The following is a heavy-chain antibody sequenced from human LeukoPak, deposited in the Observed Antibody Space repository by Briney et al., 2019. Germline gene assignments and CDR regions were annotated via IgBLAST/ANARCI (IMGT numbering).Heavy chain of an antibody. CDR1: GYTFTGYY. CDR2: INPNSGGT. Sequence: ASVKVSCKASGYTFTGYYMHWVRQAPGQGLEWMGWINPNSGGTNYAQKLQGRVTMTTDTSTSTAYMELRSLRSDDTAVYYCARDRRPYYYDRQGFDYWGQGTLVTVSS. CDR3: ARDRRPYYYDRQGFDY. J-gene: IGHJ4*02. V-gene: IGHV1-2*02. D-gene: IGHD3-22*01.